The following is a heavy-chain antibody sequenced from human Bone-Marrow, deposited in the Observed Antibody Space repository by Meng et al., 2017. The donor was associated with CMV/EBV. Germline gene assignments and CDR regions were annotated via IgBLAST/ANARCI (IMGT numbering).Heavy chain of an antibody. CDR1: GFTFSSYW. Sequence: GGSLRLSCAASGFTFSSYWMTWIRQAPGKGLEWVANIKQDGSEKSYVDSVRGRFTVSRDNAKESLYLQMNSLRGEDTAVYFCVRDASAGATRFDQWGQGNLVTVSS. CDR3: VRDASAGATRFDQ. V-gene: IGHV3-7*01. J-gene: IGHJ4*02. D-gene: IGHD1-26*01. CDR2: IKQDGSEK.